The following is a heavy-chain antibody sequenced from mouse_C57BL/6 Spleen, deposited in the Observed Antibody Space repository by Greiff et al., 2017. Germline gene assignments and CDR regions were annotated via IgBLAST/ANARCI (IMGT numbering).Heavy chain of an antibody. CDR2: IDPSDSYT. Sequence: VQLQQPGAELVKPGASVKLSCKASGYTFTSYWMQWVKQRPGQGLEWIGEIDPSDSYTNYNQKFKGKATLTVDTSSSTAYMQLSSLTSEDSAVYDCARSDYGSSRYAMDYWGQGTSVTVSS. CDR3: ARSDYGSSRYAMDY. V-gene: IGHV1-50*01. J-gene: IGHJ4*01. D-gene: IGHD1-1*01. CDR1: GYTFTSYW.